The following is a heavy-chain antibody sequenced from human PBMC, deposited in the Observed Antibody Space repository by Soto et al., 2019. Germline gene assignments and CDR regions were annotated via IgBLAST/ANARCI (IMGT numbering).Heavy chain of an antibody. V-gene: IGHV3-72*01. CDR3: TRSITGTTSFDY. D-gene: IGHD1-7*01. CDR1: GFIFSDYY. CDR2: SRDKGNSYST. J-gene: IGHJ4*02. Sequence: GGSLRLSCAGSGFIFSDYYIDWVRQAPGKGLEWVGRSRDKGNSYSTDYAASVKGRFTVSRDASKNSLYLQMNSLKTEDTALYYCTRSITGTTSFDYWGQGTLVTVSS.